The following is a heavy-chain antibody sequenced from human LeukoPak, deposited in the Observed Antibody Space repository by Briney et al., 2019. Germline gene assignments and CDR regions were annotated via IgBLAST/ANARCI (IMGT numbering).Heavy chain of an antibody. J-gene: IGHJ3*02. Sequence: GGSLRLSCAASGFTFSSFTMIWVRQAPGKGLEWVSSISHSDDTSHYADSVRGRFTISRDNAKSSLYLQMNSLRAEDTAVYYCTREPAKREAAAGTRGAFDIWGQGTMVTVSS. D-gene: IGHD6-13*01. CDR2: ISHSDDTS. V-gene: IGHV3-48*04. CDR3: TREPAKREAAAGTRGAFDI. CDR1: GFTFSSFT.